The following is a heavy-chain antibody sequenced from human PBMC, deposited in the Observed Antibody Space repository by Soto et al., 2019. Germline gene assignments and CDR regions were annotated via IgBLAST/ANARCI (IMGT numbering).Heavy chain of an antibody. CDR3: LQDAAWTDGWYYFHH. Sequence: RLSCVASGFRFRTYAMGWVRQGPEKELEWVSGMSNSGDLRYYAPSVKVQFTISTDNSELSLFVQITSLRAEDPALYYCLQDAAWTDGWYYFHHWGQAILVTVSS. J-gene: IGHJ4*02. CDR2: MSNSGDLR. D-gene: IGHD6-19*01. V-gene: IGHV3-23*01. CDR1: GFRFRTYA.